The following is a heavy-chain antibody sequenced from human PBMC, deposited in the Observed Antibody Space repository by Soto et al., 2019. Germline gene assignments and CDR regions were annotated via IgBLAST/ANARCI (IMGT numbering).Heavy chain of an antibody. CDR1: GDSITSGGYY. J-gene: IGHJ4*02. V-gene: IGHV4-31*03. D-gene: IGHD2-15*01. CDR3: ARKKAGYFSGIDH. Sequence: PSETLSLTCTVTGDSITSGGYYWSWIRQHPGKGLGWLGYIYGSGGSGSTLYNPSLKSRITLSVDTSKTQFSLNLSSVTVADTAVYFCARKKAGYFSGIDHWGQGTLVTVSS. CDR2: IYGSGGSGST.